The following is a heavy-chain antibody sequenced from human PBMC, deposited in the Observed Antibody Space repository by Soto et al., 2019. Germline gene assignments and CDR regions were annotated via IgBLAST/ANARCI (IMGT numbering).Heavy chain of an antibody. J-gene: IGHJ4*02. V-gene: IGHV4-31*03. CDR2: IYYSGST. CDR3: ARDGGAGNLAY. CDR1: GGSISSGGYY. D-gene: IGHD3-16*01. Sequence: QVQLQESGPGLVKPSQTLSLTCTVSGGSISSGGYYWSWIRQHPGKGLEWIGYIYYSGSTYYNPSLTSRMTISVDTPKNPLALKLRSVTAADTAVYYCARDGGAGNLAYWGQGTLVTVSS.